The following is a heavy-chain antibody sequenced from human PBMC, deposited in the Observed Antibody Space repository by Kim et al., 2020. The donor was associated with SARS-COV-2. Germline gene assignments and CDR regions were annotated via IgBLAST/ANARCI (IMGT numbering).Heavy chain of an antibody. CDR1: GYTFTSYA. J-gene: IGHJ6*02. V-gene: IGHV7-4-1*02. D-gene: IGHD3-16*02. Sequence: ASVKVSCKASGYTFTSYAMNWVRQAPGQGLEWMGWINTNTGNPTYAQGFTGRFVFSLDTSVSTAYLQISSLKAEDTAVYYCARGDHDYVWGSYRYTGNDYYYYGMDVWGQGTTVTVSS. CDR2: INTNTGNP. CDR3: ARGDHDYVWGSYRYTGNDYYYYGMDV.